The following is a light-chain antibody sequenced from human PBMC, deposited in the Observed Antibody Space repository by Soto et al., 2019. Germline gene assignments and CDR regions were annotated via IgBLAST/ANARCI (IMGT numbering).Light chain of an antibody. CDR1: QSVNSNY. CDR3: QQYGTSPHT. CDR2: GAS. V-gene: IGKV3-20*01. Sequence: EIVLTQSPGTLSLSPGERATLSCRASQSVNSNYLAWYQQKPGQVPRPLIYGASIRAAGVPDRLSGSGSGTDFTLTISRREPEDYAVDYCQQYGTSPHTFGQGTKLEIK. J-gene: IGKJ2*01.